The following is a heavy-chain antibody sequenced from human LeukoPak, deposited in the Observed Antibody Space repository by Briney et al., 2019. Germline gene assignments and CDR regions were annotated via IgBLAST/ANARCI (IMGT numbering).Heavy chain of an antibody. D-gene: IGHD5-18*01. Sequence: SETLSLTCTVSGGSISSGGYYWSWIRQHPGKGLEWIGYIYYSGSTYYNPSLKSRVTISVDTSKNQFSLKLSSVTAADTAVYYCARTVDTAMVGRSVWGQGTTVTVSS. CDR3: ARTVDTAMVGRSV. J-gene: IGHJ6*02. CDR1: GGSISSGGYY. CDR2: IYYSGST. V-gene: IGHV4-30-4*08.